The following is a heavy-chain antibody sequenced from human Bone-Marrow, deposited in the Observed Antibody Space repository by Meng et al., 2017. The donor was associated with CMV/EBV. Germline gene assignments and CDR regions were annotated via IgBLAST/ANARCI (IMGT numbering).Heavy chain of an antibody. Sequence: SISSGSSYWSWIRQPAGKGLEWIGRIYTSGSTNYNPSLKSRVTISVDTSKNQFSLKLSSVTAADTAVYYCAREDIVVVPAGRGYFDYWGQGTLVTVSS. CDR1: SISSGSSY. V-gene: IGHV4-61*02. D-gene: IGHD2-2*01. CDR2: IYTSGST. CDR3: AREDIVVVPAGRGYFDY. J-gene: IGHJ4*02.